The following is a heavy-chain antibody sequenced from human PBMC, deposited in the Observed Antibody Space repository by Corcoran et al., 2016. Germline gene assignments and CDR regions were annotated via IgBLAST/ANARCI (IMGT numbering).Heavy chain of an antibody. CDR3: ARDGPWIRGVTYYGMDV. CDR2: ISYDGSNK. V-gene: IGHV3-30*03. J-gene: IGHJ6*02. Sequence: QVQLVESGGGVVQPGRSLRLSCAASGFTFSSYGMHWVRQAPGKGLEWVAVISYDGSNKYYADSVKGRFTISRDNSKNTLYLQMNSLRAEDTAVYYCARDGPWIRGVTYYGMDVWGQGTTVTVSS. D-gene: IGHD3-10*01. CDR1: GFTFSSYG.